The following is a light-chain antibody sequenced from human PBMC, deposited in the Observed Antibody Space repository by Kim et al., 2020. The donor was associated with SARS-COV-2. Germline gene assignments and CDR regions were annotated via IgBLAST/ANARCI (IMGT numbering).Light chain of an antibody. Sequence: QSALTQPASASGSPGQSITISCTGSSSDVGNYNLVSCYQQHPGKAPKLMIYEVNKRPSGVSNHFSGSKSGNTTSLTISGLQVEDEADYYCCSYAGIWVFGGGNKQTVL. CDR3: CSYAGIWV. J-gene: IGLJ3*02. V-gene: IGLV2-23*02. CDR1: SSDVGNYNL. CDR2: EVN.